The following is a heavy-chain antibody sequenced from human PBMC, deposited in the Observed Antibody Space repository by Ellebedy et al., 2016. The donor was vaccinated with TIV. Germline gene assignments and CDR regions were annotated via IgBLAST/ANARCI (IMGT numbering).Heavy chain of an antibody. D-gene: IGHD4-17*01. J-gene: IGHJ5*02. CDR1: GFTFSSYW. CDR2: IKQDGSEK. Sequence: GESLKISXAASGFTFSSYWMSWVRQAPGKGLEWVANIKQDGSEKYYADSVKGRFTISRDNAKNSLYLQMNSLRAEDTAVYYCARLQMTTTFNWFDPWGHGTLVTVSS. V-gene: IGHV3-7*03. CDR3: ARLQMTTTFNWFDP.